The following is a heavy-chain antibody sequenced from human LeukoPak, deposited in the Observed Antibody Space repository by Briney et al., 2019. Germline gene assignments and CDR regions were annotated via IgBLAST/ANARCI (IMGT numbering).Heavy chain of an antibody. CDR3: ATYESVKGVEY. CDR1: GFTFSSYS. CDR2: ISSSSSTI. V-gene: IGHV3-48*01. J-gene: IGHJ4*02. Sequence: GGSLRLSCAASGFTFSSYSMNWVRQAPGKGLEWVSYISSSSSTIYYADSVKGRFTISRDNAKNSLYLQMNSLTAEDTAVYYCATYESVKGVEYWGQGTLVTVSS. D-gene: IGHD3-16*01.